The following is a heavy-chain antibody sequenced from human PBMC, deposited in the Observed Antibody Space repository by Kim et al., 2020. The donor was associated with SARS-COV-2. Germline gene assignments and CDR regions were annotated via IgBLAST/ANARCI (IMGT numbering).Heavy chain of an antibody. V-gene: IGHV3-11*06. CDR1: GFIFRDYY. D-gene: IGHD4-17*01. CDR3: ARPGEGAFDI. J-gene: IGHJ3*02. CDR2: ISRSGIST. Sequence: GGSLRLSCAASGFIFRDYYMAWIRQTPGQGLEWVAWISRSGISTDYIDSVKGRFTVSRDNANGSLHLQLNSLRVGDSAVYYCARPGEGAFDIWGQGTLVT.